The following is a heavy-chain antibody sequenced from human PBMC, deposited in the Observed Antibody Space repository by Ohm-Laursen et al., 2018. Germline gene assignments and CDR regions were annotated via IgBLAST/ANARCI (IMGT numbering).Heavy chain of an antibody. CDR3: ARGEYSSSGGYFQH. D-gene: IGHD6-13*01. V-gene: IGHV3-30*03. CDR1: GFTFSSYG. Sequence: SLRLSCAASGFTFSSYGMHWVRQAPGKGLEWVVVISNDENYKNYADSVRGRFTISRDNSENTLYLQMNSLRAEDTAVYYCARGEYSSSGGYFQHWGQGTLVTVSS. J-gene: IGHJ1*01. CDR2: ISNDENYK.